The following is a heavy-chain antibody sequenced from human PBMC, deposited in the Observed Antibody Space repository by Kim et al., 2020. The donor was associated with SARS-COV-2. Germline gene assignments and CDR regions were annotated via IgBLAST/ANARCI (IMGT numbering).Heavy chain of an antibody. Sequence: GGSLRLSCAASGFTVSSNYVSWVRQAPGKGLEWVSVIYSGGSTYYADSVKGRFTISRHNSKNTLYLQMNSLGAEATAVYYCARGWGSGASSYFDYWGQGILVTVSS. J-gene: IGHJ4*02. CDR1: GFTVSSNY. CDR3: ARGWGSGASSYFDY. V-gene: IGHV3-53*04. CDR2: IYSGGST. D-gene: IGHD3-16*01.